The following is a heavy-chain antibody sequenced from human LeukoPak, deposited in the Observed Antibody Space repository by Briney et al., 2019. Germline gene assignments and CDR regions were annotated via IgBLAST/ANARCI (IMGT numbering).Heavy chain of an antibody. CDR1: GGSICSSSYY. CDR2: IYHSGKT. Sequence: SETLSLTCTVSGGSICSSSYYWGWIRQPPGMGPDWIGTIYHSGKTYYNSSLKSRVTISVDTSKIQFSLKLSSVTAADTAVYYCARHESCSRSSCSFFGPTTWGQGTLVTVS. CDR3: ARHESCSRSSCSFFGPTT. V-gene: IGHV4-39*01. J-gene: IGHJ5*02. D-gene: IGHD2-15*01.